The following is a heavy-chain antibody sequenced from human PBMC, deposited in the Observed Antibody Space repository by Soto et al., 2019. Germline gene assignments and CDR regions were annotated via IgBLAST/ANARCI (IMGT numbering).Heavy chain of an antibody. J-gene: IGHJ4*02. Sequence: GASVKVSCKASGYTFTSYAMHWVRQAPGQRLEWMGWINAGNGNTKYSQKFQGRVTITRDTSASTAYMELSSLRSEDTAVYYCARDEELTPFLFDYWAQGTLVTVSS. CDR3: ARDEELTPFLFDY. CDR1: GYTFTSYA. V-gene: IGHV1-3*01. CDR2: INAGNGNT. D-gene: IGHD1-26*01.